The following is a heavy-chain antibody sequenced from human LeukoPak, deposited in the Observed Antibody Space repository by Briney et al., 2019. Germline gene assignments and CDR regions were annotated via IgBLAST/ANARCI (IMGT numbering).Heavy chain of an antibody. D-gene: IGHD6-6*01. J-gene: IGHJ6*03. V-gene: IGHV4-59*08. CDR3: ARHLTYSSSSEYYYYYMDV. Sequence: PSETLSLTCTVSGGSISGYYWSWIRQPPGKGLEWIGYIYYSGSTNYNPSLKSRVTISVDTSKNQFSLKLSSVTAADTAVYYCARHLTYSSSSEYYYYYMDVWGKGTTVTVSS. CDR2: IYYSGST. CDR1: GGSISGYY.